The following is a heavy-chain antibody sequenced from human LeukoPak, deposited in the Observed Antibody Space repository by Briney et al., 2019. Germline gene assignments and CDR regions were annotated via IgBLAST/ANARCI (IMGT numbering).Heavy chain of an antibody. Sequence: GGSLRLSCTASGGTNRYFDETWVRQAPGKGLEWVSAISGSGGSTYYADSVKGRFTISRDNSKNTLYLQMNNLRAEDTAVYYCAKSPAVDAAFEIWGQGTMVTVSS. D-gene: IGHD4-23*01. CDR2: ISGSGGST. CDR1: GGTNRYFD. CDR3: AKSPAVDAAFEI. V-gene: IGHV3-23*01. J-gene: IGHJ3*02.